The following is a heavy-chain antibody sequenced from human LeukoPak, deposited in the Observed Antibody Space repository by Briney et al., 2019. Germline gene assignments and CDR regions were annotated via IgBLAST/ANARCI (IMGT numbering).Heavy chain of an antibody. CDR1: GGSIRSYY. CDR2: IYYSGST. CDR3: ARVYYSNSYDYWYFDL. J-gene: IGHJ2*01. V-gene: IGHV4-59*01. D-gene: IGHD6-13*01. Sequence: PSETLSLTCTVSGGSIRSYYWSWIRQPPGKGLEWIAYIYYSGSTNYNPSLKSRVTISVDASKNQFSLKLSSVTAADTAVYYCARVYYSNSYDYWYFDLWGRGTLVTVSS.